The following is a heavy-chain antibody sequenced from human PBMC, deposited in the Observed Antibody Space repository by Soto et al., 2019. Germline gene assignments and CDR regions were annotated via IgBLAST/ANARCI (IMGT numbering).Heavy chain of an antibody. Sequence: SETLSLTCTVSGGSISSYYWSWIRQPPGKGLEWIGYIYYSGSTNYNPSLKSRVTISVDTSKNQFSLKLSSVTAADTAVYYCARIETRHPPRWFDPWGQATLVTVSS. CDR1: GGSISSYY. J-gene: IGHJ5*02. CDR3: ARIETRHPPRWFDP. V-gene: IGHV4-59*01. CDR2: IYYSGST.